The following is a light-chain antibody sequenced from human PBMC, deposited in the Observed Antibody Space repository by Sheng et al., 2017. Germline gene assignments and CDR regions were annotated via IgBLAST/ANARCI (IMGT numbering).Light chain of an antibody. V-gene: IGLV3-25*03. Sequence: SYELTQPPSVSVSPGQTARIACSGDALPTQLAYWYQQKPGQAPVLVIYKDNERPSEIPERFSGSNSGTTVTLTISGVQAEDEADYYCQSADSSGTDVVFGGGDQADRP. CDR3: QSADSSGTDVV. CDR1: ALPTQL. CDR2: KDN. J-gene: IGLJ2*01.